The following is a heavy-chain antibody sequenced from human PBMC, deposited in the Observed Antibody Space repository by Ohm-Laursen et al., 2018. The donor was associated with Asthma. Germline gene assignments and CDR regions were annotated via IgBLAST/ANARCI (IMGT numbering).Heavy chain of an antibody. J-gene: IGHJ6*02. D-gene: IGHD2-15*01. CDR1: GYTFSRYS. V-gene: IGHV3-21*04. CDR2: ISTASSFI. CDR3: ARETATGSQNIHYYDLDV. Sequence: LRLSCAASGYTFSRYSIHWVRQIPGKGLEWVASISTASSFIYYADSVRGRFTTSRDNARNSVYLQMNTLRAEDTAVYYCARETATGSQNIHYYDLDVWGQGTTVIVSS.